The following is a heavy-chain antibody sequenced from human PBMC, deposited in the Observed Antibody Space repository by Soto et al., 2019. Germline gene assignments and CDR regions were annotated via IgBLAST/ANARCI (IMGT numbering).Heavy chain of an antibody. V-gene: IGHV3-23*01. Sequence: GESLKISCAASGFTFSSYAMSWVRQAPGKGLDWVSAISGSGGSTYYADSVKGRFTISRDNSKNTLYLQMNSLRTEDTAVYYCAKAYSSSWYYFDYWGQGTLVTVSS. CDR2: ISGSGGST. CDR3: AKAYSSSWYYFDY. CDR1: GFTFSSYA. D-gene: IGHD6-13*01. J-gene: IGHJ4*02.